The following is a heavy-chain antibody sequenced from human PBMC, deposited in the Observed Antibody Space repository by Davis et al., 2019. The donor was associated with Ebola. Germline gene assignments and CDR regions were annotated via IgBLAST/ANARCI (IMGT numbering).Heavy chain of an antibody. V-gene: IGHV3-30-3*01. Sequence: GESLKTSCAASRFTFSSYAMHWVRQAPGKGLEWVAVISYDGSNKYYADSVKGRFTISRDNSKNTLYLQMNSLRAEDTAVYYCARDRSLASWSPGTLVTVSS. CDR3: ARDRSLAS. J-gene: IGHJ4*02. CDR1: RFTFSSYA. CDR2: ISYDGSNK.